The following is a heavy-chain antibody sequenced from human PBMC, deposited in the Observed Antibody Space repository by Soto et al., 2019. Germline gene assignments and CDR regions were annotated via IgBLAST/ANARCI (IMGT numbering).Heavy chain of an antibody. CDR2: SHYSGNT. Sequence: ASGTLSRTCTVSGGSIITHYLSWILLSPGKGLEWIGYSHYSGNTAYNPSLRSRVTMAVDTSKSQVSLNLNSVTAADTAIYYCARGASEYSYGYWFDPWGPGILVTVSS. V-gene: IGHV4-59*11. CDR1: GGSIITHY. D-gene: IGHD5-18*01. J-gene: IGHJ5*02. CDR3: ARGASEYSYGYWFDP.